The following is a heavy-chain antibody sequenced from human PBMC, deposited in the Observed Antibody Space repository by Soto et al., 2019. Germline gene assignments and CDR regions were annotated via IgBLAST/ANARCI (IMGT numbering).Heavy chain of an antibody. D-gene: IGHD6-19*01. CDR1: GDSVSSNTAA. V-gene: IGHV6-1*01. J-gene: IGHJ4*02. Sequence: SQTLSLTCAISGDSVSSNTAAWNWIRSSPSRGLEWLGRTYYRSNWRHDYAVSVKSRITVNPDTSKNHFSVQLNSVTPDDTAVYSCARGVAGSGFDLWGQGTLVTVSS. CDR3: ARGVAGSGFDL. CDR2: TYYRSNWRH.